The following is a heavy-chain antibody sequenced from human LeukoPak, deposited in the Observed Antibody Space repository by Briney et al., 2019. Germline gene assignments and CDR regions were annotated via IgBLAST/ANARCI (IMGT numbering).Heavy chain of an antibody. CDR2: IDTDGTTT. Sequence: PGWPLRLSCTTTEFISSHCFIHGLPEAPPKNLLYLSRIDTDGTTTDYADSVKGRFTVSRDNSKTTLYLQMNSLRADDTAVYYCAKGGPTGSNYFDFWGQGTLVTVSS. D-gene: IGHD1-26*01. V-gene: IGHV3-74*01. CDR1: EFISSHCF. CDR3: AKGGPTGSNYFDF. J-gene: IGHJ4*02.